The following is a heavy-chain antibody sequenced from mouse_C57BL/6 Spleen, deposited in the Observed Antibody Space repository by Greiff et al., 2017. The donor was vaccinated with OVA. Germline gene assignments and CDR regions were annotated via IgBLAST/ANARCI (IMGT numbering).Heavy chain of an antibody. CDR1: GFTFSDYG. J-gene: IGHJ2*01. V-gene: IGHV5-17*01. Sequence: EVMLVESGGGLVKPGGSLKLSCAASGFTFSDYGMHWVRQAPEKGLEWVAYISSGSSTIYYADTVKGRFTIYRDNAKNTLFLQMTRLRSEDAAMYYCARVTNWDVDYWGQGTTLTVSS. CDR2: ISSGSSTI. D-gene: IGHD4-1*01. CDR3: ARVTNWDVDY.